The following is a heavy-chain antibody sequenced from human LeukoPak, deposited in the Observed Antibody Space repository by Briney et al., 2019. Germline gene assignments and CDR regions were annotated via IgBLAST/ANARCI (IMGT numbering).Heavy chain of an antibody. CDR2: ISIGGST. J-gene: IGHJ4*02. D-gene: IGHD2-15*01. CDR1: GGSISSSY. V-gene: IGHV4-59*01. CDR3: ARDKHNPNCSGGRCYPYFFDS. Sequence: PSETLSLTCSVSGGSISSSYWTWIRHPPGKGLECIGYISIGGSTNYDPSLKSRVTISVDTSKNQVSLNLSSVTAADTAVYYCARDKHNPNCSGGRCYPYFFDSWGQGSLVTVSS.